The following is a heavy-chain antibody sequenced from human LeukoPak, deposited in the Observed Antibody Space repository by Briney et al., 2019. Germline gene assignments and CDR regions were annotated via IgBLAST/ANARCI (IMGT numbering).Heavy chain of an antibody. Sequence: ASVRVSCKASGYTFSAYDINWVRQTTGQGLEGMGWMRPSSGDTGYAQNFQGRVTMTRNASIDTAYMELSRLRSDDTAVYYCARGPPDSSSSDYWGQGTLVTVSS. CDR1: GYTFSAYD. D-gene: IGHD6-13*01. J-gene: IGHJ4*02. CDR2: MRPSSGDT. CDR3: ARGPPDSSSSDY. V-gene: IGHV1-8*01.